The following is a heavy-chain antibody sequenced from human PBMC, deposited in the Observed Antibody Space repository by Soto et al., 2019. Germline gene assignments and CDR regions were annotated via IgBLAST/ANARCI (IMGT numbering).Heavy chain of an antibody. Sequence: QVQLVQSGAEVKKPGASVKISCKASGYSFTSQYVHWVRQAPGQGLEWMGIINPNGGSTTYAQKFQGRGAMTGDTSTSTVYRGLSSLASEDTAVYYWAREQWLRPGGGTEPLDIWGQGTMVTVAS. CDR1: GYSFTSQY. CDR2: INPNGGST. D-gene: IGHD5-12*01. CDR3: AREQWLRPGGGTEPLDI. V-gene: IGHV1-46*03. J-gene: IGHJ3*02.